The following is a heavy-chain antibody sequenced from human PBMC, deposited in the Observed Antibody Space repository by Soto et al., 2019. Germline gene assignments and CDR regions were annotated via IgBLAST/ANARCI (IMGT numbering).Heavy chain of an antibody. V-gene: IGHV1-69*01. J-gene: IGHJ6*02. Sequence: QVQLVQSGAEVKKPGSSVKVSCKASGGTFSSYAISWVRQAPGQGLEWMGGIIPIFGTANYAQKFQGRVTITADESTSTAYMELSGLRSEDTAVYYCARRGYCGGDCSNYYYYGMDVWGQGTTVTVSS. CDR1: GGTFSSYA. CDR3: ARRGYCGGDCSNYYYYGMDV. D-gene: IGHD2-21*02. CDR2: IIPIFGTA.